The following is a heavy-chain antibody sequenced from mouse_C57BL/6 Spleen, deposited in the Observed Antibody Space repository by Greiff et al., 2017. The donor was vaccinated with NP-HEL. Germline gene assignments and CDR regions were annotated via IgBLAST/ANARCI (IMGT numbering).Heavy chain of an antibody. V-gene: IGHV1-18*01. CDR1: GYTFTDYN. CDR3: ARLYDYGGFAY. CDR2: INPNNGGT. J-gene: IGHJ3*01. D-gene: IGHD2-4*01. Sequence: VQLKESGPELVKPGASVKIPCKASGYTFTDYNMDWVKQSHGKSLEWIGDINPNNGGTIYNQKFKGKATLTVDKSSSTAYMELRSLTSEDTAVYYCARLYDYGGFAYWGQGTLVTVSA.